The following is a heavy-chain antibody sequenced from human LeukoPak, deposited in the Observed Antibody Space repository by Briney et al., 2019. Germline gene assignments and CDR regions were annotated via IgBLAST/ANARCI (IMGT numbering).Heavy chain of an antibody. CDR3: ARPPGIAAAWFDP. V-gene: IGHV4-34*01. CDR2: INHSGST. J-gene: IGHJ5*02. D-gene: IGHD6-13*01. CDR1: GGSFSGYY. Sequence: SETLSLTCAVYGGSFSGYYWSWIRQPPGKGLEWIGEINHSGSTNYNPSLKSRVTISVDTSKNQFSLKLSSVTAADTAVYYCARPPGIAAAWFDPWGQGTLVTVSS.